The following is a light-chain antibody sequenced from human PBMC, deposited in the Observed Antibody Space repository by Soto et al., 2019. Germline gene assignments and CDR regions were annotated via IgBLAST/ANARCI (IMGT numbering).Light chain of an antibody. J-gene: IGLJ2*01. CDR2: EVS. CDR3: SSYTSSSTGGV. Sequence: QSALTQPASVSGSPGQSITISCTGTSSDVGGYNYVSWYQQHPGKAPKLMIYEVSNRPSGVSNRFSGSKSGNTASLTISGLQAEDEADYYCSSYTSSSTGGVFGGGPKLTVL. V-gene: IGLV2-14*01. CDR1: SSDVGGYNY.